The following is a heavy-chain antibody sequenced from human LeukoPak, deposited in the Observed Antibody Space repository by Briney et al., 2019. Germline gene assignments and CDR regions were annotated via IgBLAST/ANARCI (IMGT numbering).Heavy chain of an antibody. CDR2: IYYSGST. CDR3: ARGPYGSGSYYNDYFDY. CDR1: GGSISSSSYY. V-gene: IGHV4-39*07. J-gene: IGHJ4*02. Sequence: NSSETLSLTCTVSGGSISSSSYYWGWIRQPPGKGLEWIGSIYYSGSTYYNPSLKSRVTISVDTSKNQFSLKLSSVTAADTAVYYCARGPYGSGSYYNDYFDYWGQGTLVTVSS. D-gene: IGHD3-10*01.